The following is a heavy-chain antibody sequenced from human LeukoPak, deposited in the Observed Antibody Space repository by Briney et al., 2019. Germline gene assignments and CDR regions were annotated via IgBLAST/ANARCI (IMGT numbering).Heavy chain of an antibody. Sequence: GGSLRLSCAASGFTFSTYWMSWVRQAPGKGLEWVANIKQDGSQKYYVDSVKGRFTVPRDNAKNSLYLQMNSLRAEDTAMYYCARDSAGNDYWGQGTLVTVSS. CDR2: IKQDGSQK. D-gene: IGHD6-13*01. J-gene: IGHJ4*02. V-gene: IGHV3-7*01. CDR3: ARDSAGNDY. CDR1: GFTFSTYW.